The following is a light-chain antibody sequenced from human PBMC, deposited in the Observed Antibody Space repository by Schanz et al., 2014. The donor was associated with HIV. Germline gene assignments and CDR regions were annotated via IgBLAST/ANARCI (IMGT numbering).Light chain of an antibody. CDR1: SSDIGGYNY. Sequence: QSALTQPASVSGSPGQSITISCTGTSSDIGGYNYVSWYQQHPGKAPKLMIYEVIKRPSGVSNRFSGSKSGNTASLTISGLQAEDEADYYCSSYTTSGSLVFGGGTKLTVL. CDR3: SSYTTSGSLV. V-gene: IGLV2-14*01. CDR2: EVI. J-gene: IGLJ3*02.